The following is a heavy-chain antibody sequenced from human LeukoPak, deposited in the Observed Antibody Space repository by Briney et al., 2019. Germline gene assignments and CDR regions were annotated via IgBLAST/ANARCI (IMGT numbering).Heavy chain of an antibody. CDR1: GFTFSSYS. D-gene: IGHD6-19*01. CDR3: ARDSYSSGWSTQELDY. J-gene: IGHJ4*02. Sequence: EGSLRLSCAASGFTFSSYSMNWVRQAPGKGLEWVSSISSSSSYIYYADSVKGRFTISRDNAKNSLYLQMNSLRAEDTAVYYCARDSYSSGWSTQELDYWGQGTLVTVSS. CDR2: ISSSSSYI. V-gene: IGHV3-21*01.